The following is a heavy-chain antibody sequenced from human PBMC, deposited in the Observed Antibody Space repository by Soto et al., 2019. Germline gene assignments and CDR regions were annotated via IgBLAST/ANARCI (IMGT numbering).Heavy chain of an antibody. J-gene: IGHJ5*02. V-gene: IGHV1-69*12. CDR2: IIPIFGTA. D-gene: IGHD6-19*01. Sequence: QVQLVQSGAEVKKPGSSVKVSCKASGGTFSSYAISWVRQAPGQGLEWMGGIIPIFGTANYAQKFQGRVTMXXDXSXXTVYMDLSSLRSEDTAVYYCARGGEQWLVQDWFDPWGQGTLVTVSS. CDR3: ARGGEQWLVQDWFDP. CDR1: GGTFSSYA.